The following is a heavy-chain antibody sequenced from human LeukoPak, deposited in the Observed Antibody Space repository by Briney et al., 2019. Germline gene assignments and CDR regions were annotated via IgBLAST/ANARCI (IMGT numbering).Heavy chain of an antibody. J-gene: IGHJ4*01. CDR3: VPDFDY. Sequence: GGSLRLSCAASGFAFSSYGMHWVRQAPGEGLDWVAFIRNDGSNECYADSVKGRFTISRDNSENTLYQQMNSLTAEDTAVYYCVPDFDYWGHGTLVTVSS. CDR1: GFAFSSYG. CDR2: IRNDGSNE. V-gene: IGHV3-30*02.